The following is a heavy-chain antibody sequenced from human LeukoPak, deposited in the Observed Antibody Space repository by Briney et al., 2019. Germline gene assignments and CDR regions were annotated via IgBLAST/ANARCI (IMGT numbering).Heavy chain of an antibody. CDR3: AREIRHYYDSSGRGAFDI. Sequence: ETLSPTCAVYGGSFSGYYWSWIRQPPGKGLEWVSAISGSGGSTYYADSVKGRFTISRDNSKNTLYLQMNSLRAEDTAVYYCAREIRHYYDSSGRGAFDIWGQGTMVTVSS. CDR1: GGSFSGYY. CDR2: ISGSGGST. V-gene: IGHV3-23*01. D-gene: IGHD3-22*01. J-gene: IGHJ3*02.